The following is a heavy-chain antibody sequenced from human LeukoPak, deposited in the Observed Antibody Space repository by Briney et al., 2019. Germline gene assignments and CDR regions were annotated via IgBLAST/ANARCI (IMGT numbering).Heavy chain of an antibody. V-gene: IGHV3-30*18. J-gene: IGHJ4*02. D-gene: IGHD3-10*01. Sequence: GRSLRLSCAASGFTFSSYGMHWVRQAPGKGLEWVAALSHDGSNEYYADSVKGRFTISRDNSKNTLYLQMNSLRAEDRAVYYCAKVGYYGSGSFPDYWGQGTLVTVSS. CDR1: GFTFSSYG. CDR3: AKVGYYGSGSFPDY. CDR2: LSHDGSNE.